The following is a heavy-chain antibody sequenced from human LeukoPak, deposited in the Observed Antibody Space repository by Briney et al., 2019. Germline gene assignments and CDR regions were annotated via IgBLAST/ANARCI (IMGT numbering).Heavy chain of an antibody. D-gene: IGHD3-10*02. J-gene: IGHJ4*02. CDR2: INHSGST. CDR3: ATRTYVRDY. Sequence: SETLSLTCAVYGGSFSGYYWSWIRQPPGKGLEWIGEINHSGSTNYNPSLKSRVTISVDTSKNQFSLELSSVTAADTAVYYCATRTYVRDYWGQGTLVTVSS. CDR1: GGSFSGYY. V-gene: IGHV4-34*01.